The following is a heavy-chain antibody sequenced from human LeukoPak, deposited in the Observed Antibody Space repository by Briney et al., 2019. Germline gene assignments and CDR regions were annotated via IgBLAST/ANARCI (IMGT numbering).Heavy chain of an antibody. CDR1: GFTFSSYW. CDR2: INSDGSST. V-gene: IGHV3-74*01. D-gene: IGHD3-22*01. CDR3: AKDQYYDSSGYYPAEYFQH. J-gene: IGHJ1*01. Sequence: GGSLRLSCAASGFTFSSYWMHWVRQAPGKGLVWVSRINSDGSSTSYADSVKGRFTISRDNAKNTLYLQMNSLRAEDTAVYYCAKDQYYDSSGYYPAEYFQHWGQGTLVTVSS.